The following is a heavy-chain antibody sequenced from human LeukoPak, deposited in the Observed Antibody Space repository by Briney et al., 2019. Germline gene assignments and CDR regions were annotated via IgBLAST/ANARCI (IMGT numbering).Heavy chain of an antibody. Sequence: GGSLRLSCAASGFSLRDYSMDWVRQAPGKGLEWVSSISSSSRYTFYVDSVKGRFTISRDNAKNSLYLQMNSLRDEDTAVYYCARDEARGYDFRPQDHWGQGTLVSVSS. CDR1: GFSLRDYS. V-gene: IGHV3-21*01. J-gene: IGHJ4*02. CDR3: ARDEARGYDFRPQDH. CDR2: ISSSSRYT. D-gene: IGHD3-3*01.